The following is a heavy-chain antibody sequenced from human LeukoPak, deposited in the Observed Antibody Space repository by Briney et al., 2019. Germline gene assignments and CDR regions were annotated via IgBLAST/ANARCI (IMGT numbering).Heavy chain of an antibody. CDR1: GFTFSSYA. CDR3: AREGYDFWSGYGSYYFDY. D-gene: IGHD3-3*01. Sequence: PGRSLRLSCAASGFTFSSYAMHWVRQAPGKGLEWVAVISYDGSNKYYADSVKGRFTISRDNSKNTLYLQMNSLRAEDTAVYYCAREGYDFWSGYGSYYFDYWGREPWSPSPQ. J-gene: IGHJ4*02. CDR2: ISYDGSNK. V-gene: IGHV3-30-3*01.